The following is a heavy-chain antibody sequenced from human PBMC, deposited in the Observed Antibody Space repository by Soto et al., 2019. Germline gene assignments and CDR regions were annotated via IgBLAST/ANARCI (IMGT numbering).Heavy chain of an antibody. CDR3: AKDLDPITATTFDF. D-gene: IGHD1-7*01. J-gene: IGHJ4*02. CDR1: KFPFTDFA. CDR2: VSGRGDTT. Sequence: GGSLRLSCVASKFPFTDFAMNWVRQAPGKGLEWVSAVSGRGDTTYYADSVNGRFTISTDNSQNIVFLQMHSLRAEDTGVYYCAKDLDPITATTFDFWGQGTLVTVSS. V-gene: IGHV3-23*01.